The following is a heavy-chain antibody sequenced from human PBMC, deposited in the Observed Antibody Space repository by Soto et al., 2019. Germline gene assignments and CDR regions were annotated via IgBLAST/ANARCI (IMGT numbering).Heavy chain of an antibody. CDR1: GFTFTSSA. D-gene: IGHD3-9*01. V-gene: IGHV1-58*01. J-gene: IGHJ5*02. Sequence: SVKVSCKASGFTFTSSAVQWVRQARGQRLEWIGWIVVGSGNTNYAQKFQERVTITRDMSTSTAYMELSSLRSEDTAVYYCARGGIYDILTGYYIGHNWFDPWGQGTLVTVSS. CDR3: ARGGIYDILTGYYIGHNWFDP. CDR2: IVVGSGNT.